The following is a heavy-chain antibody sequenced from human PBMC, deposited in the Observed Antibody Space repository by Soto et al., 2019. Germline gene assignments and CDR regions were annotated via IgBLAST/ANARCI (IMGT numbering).Heavy chain of an antibody. CDR2: ISYDGSNK. CDR1: GFTFSSYG. Sequence: QVQLVESGGGVVQPGRSLRLSCAASGFTFSSYGMHWVRQAPGKGLEWVAVISYDGSNKYYADSVKGRFTISRDNSKNTLYLQMNSLRAEDTAVYYSAKGKGARIVVVTATRYFDYWGQGTLVTVSS. D-gene: IGHD2-21*02. CDR3: AKGKGARIVVVTATRYFDY. J-gene: IGHJ4*02. V-gene: IGHV3-30*18.